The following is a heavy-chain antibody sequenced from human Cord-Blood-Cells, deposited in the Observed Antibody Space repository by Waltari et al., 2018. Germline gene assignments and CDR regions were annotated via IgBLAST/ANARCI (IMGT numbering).Heavy chain of an antibody. CDR2: VIPILGIA. V-gene: IGHV1-69*09. D-gene: IGHD2-8*02. CDR3: ARGGGVTSMDLAFDI. CDR1: GGTFSSYA. J-gene: IGHJ3*02. Sequence: QVQLVQSGAEVKKPGSSVKVSCKASGGTFSSYAISWVRQAPGQGSEWMERVIPILGIANYAQKCQGRVTITADKSTSTAYMELGSLRSEDTAVYYCARGGGVTSMDLAFDIWGQGTMVTVSS.